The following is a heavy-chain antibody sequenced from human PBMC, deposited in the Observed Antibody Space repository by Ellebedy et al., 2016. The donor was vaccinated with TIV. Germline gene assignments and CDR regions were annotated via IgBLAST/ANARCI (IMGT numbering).Heavy chain of an antibody. CDR1: GGSISSYY. D-gene: IGHD6-13*01. CDR2: VYYSGST. CDR3: ARGQVTIAAAYPFDY. V-gene: IGHV4-59*12. Sequence: SETLSLTCTVSGGSISSYYWSWIRQPPGKGLEWIGYVYYSGSTNYNPSLKSRVTISVDTSKNQFSLKLSSVTAADTAVYYCARGQVTIAAAYPFDYWGQGTLVTVSS. J-gene: IGHJ4*02.